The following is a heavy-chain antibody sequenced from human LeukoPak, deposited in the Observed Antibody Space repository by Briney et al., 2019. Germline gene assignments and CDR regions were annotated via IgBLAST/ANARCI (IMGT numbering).Heavy chain of an antibody. CDR1: GAHIDSFF. J-gene: IGHJ4*02. CDR3: AGGAGWLIDY. D-gene: IGHD6-19*01. CDR2: IDNSGST. Sequence: SESLSLTCTVSGAHIDSFFWNWIRQPPGKGLEWIGYIDNSGSTKYSPSLKSRITMSRDTSKKQFSLKLTSVTAADTAMYYCAGGAGWLIDYWGQGTLVSVSS. V-gene: IGHV4-4*08.